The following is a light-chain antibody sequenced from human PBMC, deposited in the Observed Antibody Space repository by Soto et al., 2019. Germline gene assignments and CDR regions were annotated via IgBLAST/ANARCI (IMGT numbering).Light chain of an antibody. CDR1: QSVSSSY. Sequence: EIVLTQSPGTVSLSPVEISTLSFRAIQSVSSSYLAWYQQRPGQAPRLLIYGASNRATGIPARFSGSGSGTDFTLTISSLEPEDSAVYYCQQRNIWPPVTFGQGTRLEIK. J-gene: IGKJ5*01. CDR3: QQRNIWPPVT. V-gene: IGKV3D-20*02. CDR2: GAS.